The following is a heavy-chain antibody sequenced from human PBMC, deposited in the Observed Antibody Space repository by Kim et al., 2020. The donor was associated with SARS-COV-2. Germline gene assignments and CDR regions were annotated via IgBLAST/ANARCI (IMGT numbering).Heavy chain of an antibody. V-gene: IGHV4-39*07. J-gene: IGHJ4*02. Sequence: PSRKRRVTISVDTSKNQFSLKRSSVTAADTAVYYCAGFPLDYYDSSGLDYWGQGTLVTVSS. CDR3: AGFPLDYYDSSGLDY. D-gene: IGHD3-22*01.